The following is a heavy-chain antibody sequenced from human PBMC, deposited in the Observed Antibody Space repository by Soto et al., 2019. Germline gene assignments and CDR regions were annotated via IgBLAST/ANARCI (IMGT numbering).Heavy chain of an antibody. D-gene: IGHD5-18*01. J-gene: IGHJ6*02. CDR3: ARALDTAGLYYYYYGMDV. CDR2: FDPEDGTA. Sequence: GASVKVSCKVSGYTLTELSMHWVRQAPGKGLEWMGGFDPEDGTANYAQKLQGRVTITADESTSTAYMELSSLRSEDTAVYYCARALDTAGLYYYYYGMDVWGQGTTVTVSS. V-gene: IGHV1-24*01. CDR1: GYTLTELS.